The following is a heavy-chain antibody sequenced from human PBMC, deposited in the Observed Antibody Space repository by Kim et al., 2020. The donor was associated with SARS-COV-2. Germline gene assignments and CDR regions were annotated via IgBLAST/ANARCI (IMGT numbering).Heavy chain of an antibody. CDR3: ARDNISSSWSYYYYYYGMDV. D-gene: IGHD6-13*01. Sequence: SQTLSLTCAISGDSVSSNSAAWNWIRQSPSRGLEWLGRTYYRSKWYNDYAVSVKSRITINPDTSKNQFSLQLNSVTPEDTAVYYCARDNISSSWSYYYYYYGMDVWGQGTTVTVSS. J-gene: IGHJ6*02. CDR2: TYYRSKWYN. V-gene: IGHV6-1*01. CDR1: GDSVSSNSAA.